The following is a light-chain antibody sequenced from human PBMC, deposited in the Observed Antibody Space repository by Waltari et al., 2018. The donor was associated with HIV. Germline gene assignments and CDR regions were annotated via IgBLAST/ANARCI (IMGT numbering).Light chain of an antibody. J-gene: IGKJ1*01. CDR2: WAS. Sequence: DIVMTQSPDSLAVPLGETATINCKSSQSVFYSSNNKNYLAWYQQKPGQPPKLLFYWASTRESGVPDRFSGSGSGTDFTLTISSLQAEDVAVYYCQQYYSTPWTFGQGAKVEIK. CDR3: QQYYSTPWT. CDR1: QSVFYSSNNKNY. V-gene: IGKV4-1*01.